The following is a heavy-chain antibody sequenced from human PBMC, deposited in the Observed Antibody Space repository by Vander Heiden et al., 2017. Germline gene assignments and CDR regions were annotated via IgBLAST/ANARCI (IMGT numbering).Heavy chain of an antibody. V-gene: IGHV3-15*01. CDR3: TTDSSGSYRYYFDY. Sequence: EVQLVESGGGLVQPGGSLRLSCAAPAFIFSNPWMSWVRQAPGKVLEWVGRIKSKTDGGTTDYAAPVKGRFTISRDDSKNTLYLQMNSLKTEDTAVYYCTTDSSGSYRYYFDYWGQGTLVTVSS. J-gene: IGHJ4*02. CDR1: AFIFSNPW. CDR2: IKSKTDGGTT. D-gene: IGHD1-26*01.